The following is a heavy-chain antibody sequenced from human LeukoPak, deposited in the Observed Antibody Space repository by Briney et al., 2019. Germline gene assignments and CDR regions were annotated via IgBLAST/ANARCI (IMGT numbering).Heavy chain of an antibody. CDR1: GFTFSSYA. Sequence: GGSLRLSCAPSGFTFSSYAMSWVRQAPGKGLEWVSAISGSGGSTYYADSVKGRFTISRDNSKNTLYPQMNSLRAEDTAVYYCAKDPPGGYCSGGSCWGGWGQGTLVTVSS. J-gene: IGHJ4*02. CDR2: ISGSGGST. D-gene: IGHD2-15*01. CDR3: AKDPPGGYCSGGSCWGG. V-gene: IGHV3-23*01.